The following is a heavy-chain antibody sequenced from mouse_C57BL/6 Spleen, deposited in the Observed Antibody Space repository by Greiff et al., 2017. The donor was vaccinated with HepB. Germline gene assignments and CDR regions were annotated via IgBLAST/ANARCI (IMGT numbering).Heavy chain of an antibody. D-gene: IGHD4-1*02. CDR1: GFTFSSYA. V-gene: IGHV5-9-1*02. CDR3: TRKGNWAPFDY. CDR2: ISSGGDYI. Sequence: EVKLMESGEGLVKPGGSLKLSCAASGFTFSSYAMSWVRQTPEKRLEWVAYISSGGDYIYYADTVKGRFTISRDNARNTLYLQMSSLKSEDTAMYYCTRKGNWAPFDYWGQGTTLTVSS. J-gene: IGHJ2*01.